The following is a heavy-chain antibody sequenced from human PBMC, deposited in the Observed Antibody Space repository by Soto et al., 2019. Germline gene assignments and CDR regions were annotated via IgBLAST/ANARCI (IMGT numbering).Heavy chain of an antibody. Sequence: QVQLVQSGAEVKKPGSSVKVSCKASGGTFSSSAISWVRQAPGQGLEWMGGIIPISGTANYAQKFQGRVTITADESTSTAYMELSSLRSEDTAVYYCARWPYCGGDCLGYFDYWGQGTLVTVSS. CDR3: ARWPYCGGDCLGYFDY. CDR1: GGTFSSSA. V-gene: IGHV1-69*01. CDR2: IIPISGTA. J-gene: IGHJ4*02. D-gene: IGHD2-21*02.